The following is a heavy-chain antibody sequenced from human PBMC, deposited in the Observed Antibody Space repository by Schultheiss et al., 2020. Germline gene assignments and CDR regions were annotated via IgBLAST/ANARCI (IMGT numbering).Heavy chain of an antibody. J-gene: IGHJ5*02. CDR2: IYYSGST. D-gene: IGHD2-2*01. Sequence: SATLSLTCTVSGGSISSGGYYWSWIRQHPGKGLEWIGYIYYSGSTNYNPSLKSRVTISVDTSKNQFSLKLSSVTAADTAVYYCARGLPTRYCSSTSCYWRPGFDPWGQGTLVTVSS. CDR1: GGSISSGGYY. V-gene: IGHV4-31*03. CDR3: ARGLPTRYCSSTSCYWRPGFDP.